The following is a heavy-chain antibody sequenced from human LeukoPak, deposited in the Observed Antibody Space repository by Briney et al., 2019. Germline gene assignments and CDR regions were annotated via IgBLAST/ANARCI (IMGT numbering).Heavy chain of an antibody. CDR1: GFTFTDYY. V-gene: IGHV3-11*01. J-gene: IGHJ4*02. CDR3: VRDYNC. CDR2: ISPSGTVI. Sequence: GGSLRPFCSASGFTFTDYYMSWIRQAPGKGLEWVSYISPSGTVIYYGDSVKGRFTISRDNAKKSLYLQMNSLRAEDTAVYYCVRDYNCWGQGTLVTVSS. D-gene: IGHD3-10*01.